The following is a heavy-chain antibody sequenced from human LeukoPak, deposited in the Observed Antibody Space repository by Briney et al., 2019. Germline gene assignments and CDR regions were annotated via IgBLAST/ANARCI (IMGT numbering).Heavy chain of an antibody. CDR3: ARGNRYNWNDVYFDY. Sequence: PSETLSLTCTVSGGSISSYYWNWIRQPPGKGLEWIGSIYYSGSTYYNPSLKSRVTISVDTSKNQFSLKLSSVTAADTAVYYCARGNRYNWNDVYFDYWGQGTLVTVSS. CDR2: IYYSGST. V-gene: IGHV4-39*01. J-gene: IGHJ4*02. D-gene: IGHD1-1*01. CDR1: GGSISSYY.